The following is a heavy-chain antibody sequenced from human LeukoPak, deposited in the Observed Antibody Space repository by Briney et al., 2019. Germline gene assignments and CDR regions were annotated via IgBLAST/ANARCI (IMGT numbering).Heavy chain of an antibody. V-gene: IGHV4-59*08. J-gene: IGHJ4*02. Sequence: PETLSLTCTVSGGSISFYYWSWIRQSPGKGLEWIGYMFHNGSTNYNPSLKRRLTISVDTSKNQFSLKLSSVTAADTAVYYCAGNGEWELLDYWGQGTLVTVSS. CDR3: AGNGEWELLDY. CDR1: GGSISFYY. D-gene: IGHD1-26*01. CDR2: MFHNGST.